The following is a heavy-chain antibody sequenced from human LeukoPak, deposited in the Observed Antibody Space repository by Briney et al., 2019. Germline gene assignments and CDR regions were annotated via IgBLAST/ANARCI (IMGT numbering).Heavy chain of an antibody. CDR2: VRCDESTK. CDR1: GFTFSNYG. V-gene: IGHV3-30*02. Sequence: GGSLRLSCAASGFTFSNYGMHWVRKAPGKGLEWVAFVRCDESTKFYADSVKGRFTISRDNSKNTLYLQMNSLRAEDTAVYYCANWRYYDFWSGYDHGYFQHWGQGTLVTVSS. CDR3: ANWRYYDFWSGYDHGYFQH. J-gene: IGHJ1*01. D-gene: IGHD3-3*01.